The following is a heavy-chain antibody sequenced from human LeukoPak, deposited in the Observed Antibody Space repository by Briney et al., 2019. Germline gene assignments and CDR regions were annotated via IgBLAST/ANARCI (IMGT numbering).Heavy chain of an antibody. Sequence: PGGSLRLSCAASGFTFSSYWMSWVRQAPGKGLEWVANIKQDGNEKYYVDSVKGRFTISRDNAKNSLYLQMNSLRAEDTVVYYCARDPMTYYYSSGSSSGYWGQGTLVTVSS. CDR1: GFTFSSYW. CDR2: IKQDGNEK. J-gene: IGHJ4*02. V-gene: IGHV3-7*01. D-gene: IGHD3-10*01. CDR3: ARDPMTYYYSSGSSSGY.